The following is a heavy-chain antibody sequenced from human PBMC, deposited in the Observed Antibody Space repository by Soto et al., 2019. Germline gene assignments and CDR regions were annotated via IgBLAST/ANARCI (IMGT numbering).Heavy chain of an antibody. CDR1: GGSFSGYY. CDR3: ARATYYYGSGSHYYYYMDV. Sequence: TCAVYGGSFSGYYWSWIRQPPGKGLEWIGEINHSGSTNYNPSLKSRVTISVDTSKNQFSLKLSSVTAADTAVYYCARATYYYGSGSHYYYYMDVWGKGTTVTVSS. D-gene: IGHD3-10*01. J-gene: IGHJ6*03. V-gene: IGHV4-34*01. CDR2: INHSGST.